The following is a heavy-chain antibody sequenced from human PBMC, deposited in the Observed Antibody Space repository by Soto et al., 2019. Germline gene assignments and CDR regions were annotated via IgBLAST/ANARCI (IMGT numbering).Heavy chain of an antibody. V-gene: IGHV3-74*01. J-gene: IGHJ6*02. CDR3: AGGMAGLDV. CDR1: GLSFNIYW. CDR2: INSDGSHT. Sequence: EVQLVESGGGLVQPGGSLRLSCAASGLSFNIYWMNWVRQVPGKGLVWLARINSDGSHTIYVDSVKGRFTISRDNAKSTVFLQMDSLRDEDTGVSYCAGGMAGLDVWGQGTTVTVSS.